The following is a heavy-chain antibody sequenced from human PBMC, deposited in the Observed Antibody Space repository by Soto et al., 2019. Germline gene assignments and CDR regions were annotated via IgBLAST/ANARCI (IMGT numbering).Heavy chain of an antibody. CDR3: ARRIVVVVPDDYYYHLAV. Sequence: SETLSLTCTVSGGSISSYYWSWIRQPPGKGLEWIGYIYYSGSTNYNPSLKSRVTISVDTSKNQFSLKLSSVTAADTAAYYCARRIVVVVPDDYYYHLAVWGKGTTVTVSS. CDR1: GGSISSYY. CDR2: IYYSGST. V-gene: IGHV4-59*08. D-gene: IGHD2-2*01. J-gene: IGHJ6*03.